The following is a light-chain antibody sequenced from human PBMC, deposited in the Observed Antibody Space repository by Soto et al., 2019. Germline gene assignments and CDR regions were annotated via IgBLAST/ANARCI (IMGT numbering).Light chain of an antibody. J-gene: IGKJ1*01. V-gene: IGKV3-20*01. Sequence: EIVLTQSPGTLSLSPGERATLSCRASQSVRSDYVAWYQQKPGQAPRLLIYDTSTRATGISDRFSGSGSGTDFTLTIRRLEPEDFAVYYCQQYDNSGTFGQGTK. CDR2: DTS. CDR1: QSVRSDY. CDR3: QQYDNSGT.